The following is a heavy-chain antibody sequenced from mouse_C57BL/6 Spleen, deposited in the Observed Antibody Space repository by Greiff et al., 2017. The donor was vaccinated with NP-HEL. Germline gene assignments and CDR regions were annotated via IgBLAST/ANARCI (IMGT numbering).Heavy chain of an antibody. CDR2: IYPGDGDT. J-gene: IGHJ3*01. CDR1: GYAFSSSW. V-gene: IGHV1-82*01. Sequence: VQLQQSGPELVKPGASVKISCKASGYAFSSSWMNWVKQRPGKGLEWIGRIYPGDGDTNYNGKFKGKATLTADKSSSTAYMQLSSLTSEDSAVYFCARSANWEGFFAYWGQGTLVTVSA. CDR3: ARSANWEGFFAY. D-gene: IGHD4-1*02.